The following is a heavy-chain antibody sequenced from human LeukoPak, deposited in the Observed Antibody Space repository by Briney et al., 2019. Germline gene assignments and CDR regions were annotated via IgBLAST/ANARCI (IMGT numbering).Heavy chain of an antibody. CDR2: IKESGSEK. CDR3: ARGPH. Sequence: GGSLRLSCEASGFPFTNYWISWVRRAPGKGLEWVASIKESGSEKYYVDSVKGRFTISRDNAKNSVYLQMNSLRTEDTAVYYCARGPHWGQGTLVTVSS. CDR1: GFPFTNYW. J-gene: IGHJ4*02. V-gene: IGHV3-7*01.